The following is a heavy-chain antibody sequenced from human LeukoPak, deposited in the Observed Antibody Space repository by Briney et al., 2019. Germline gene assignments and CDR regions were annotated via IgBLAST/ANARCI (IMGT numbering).Heavy chain of an antibody. D-gene: IGHD3-22*01. CDR2: IKQDGSEK. V-gene: IGHV3-7*05. J-gene: IGHJ4*02. CDR3: ARVVKYYDSSGTRGIYFDY. CDR1: GYTFSSYW. Sequence: GGSLRLSCAASGYTFSSYWMRWVRQAPGKGLVWVANIKQDGSEKYYVDSVKGRFTISRDNAKNSLYLQMNSLRAEDTAVYYCARVVKYYDSSGTRGIYFDYWGQGTLVTVSS.